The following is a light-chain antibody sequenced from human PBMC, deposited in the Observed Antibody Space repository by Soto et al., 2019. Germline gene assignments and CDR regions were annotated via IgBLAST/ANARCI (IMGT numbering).Light chain of an antibody. CDR3: QQYNDWPPT. V-gene: IGKV3-15*01. CDR1: ESISRW. CDR2: AAS. Sequence: MTQSPSTLSASVGDRVTITCRASESISRWLAWYQQKPGQTPRLLVYAASTRVTGIPARFSGSGSGTEFTLTISSLQSEDFVAYYCQQYNDWPPTFGPGTKVDI. J-gene: IGKJ3*01.